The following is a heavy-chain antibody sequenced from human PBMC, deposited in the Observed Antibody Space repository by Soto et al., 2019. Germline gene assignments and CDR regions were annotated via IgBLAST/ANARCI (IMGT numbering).Heavy chain of an antibody. J-gene: IGHJ5*02. V-gene: IGHV4-39*01. D-gene: IGHD3-9*01. CDR2: IYYSGST. Sequence: ASETLSLTCTVSGGSISSSSYYWGWIRQPPGKGLEWIGSIYYSGSTYYNPSLKSRVTISVDTSKNQFSLKLSSVTAADTAVYYCASDSGGYDILTGYYERATPPIPWGQGTLVTVSS. CDR1: GGSISSSSYY. CDR3: ASDSGGYDILTGYYERATPPIP.